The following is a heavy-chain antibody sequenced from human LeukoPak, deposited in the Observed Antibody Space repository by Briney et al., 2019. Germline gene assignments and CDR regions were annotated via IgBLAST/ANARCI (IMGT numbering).Heavy chain of an antibody. J-gene: IGHJ5*02. CDR3: AKVRDLDTVLGRFDN. CDR2: IRYDGSNK. Sequence: GGPLRLSCAASGFTFSSYGMHWVRQAPGKGLEWVAFIRYDGSNKYYADSVKGRFTISRDNSKNTLYLQMNSLRGEDTAVYYCAKVRDLDTVLGRFDNWGQGTLVTVSS. D-gene: IGHD5-18*01. V-gene: IGHV3-30*02. CDR1: GFTFSSYG.